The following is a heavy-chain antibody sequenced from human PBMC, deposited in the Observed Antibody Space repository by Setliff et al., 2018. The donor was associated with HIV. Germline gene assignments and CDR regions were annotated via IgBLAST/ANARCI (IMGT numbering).Heavy chain of an antibody. V-gene: IGHV4-4*08. D-gene: IGHD2-8*01. CDR1: GGSISSHY. J-gene: IGHJ4*02. Sequence: SETLSLTCTVSGGSISSHYWSWIRQPPGKGLEWIGHIYTSGSTNYNPSLKSRVTMSVGTSKNQFSLKLSSVTAADTAVYYCARLKLSGVIDYWGQGTLVTVSS. CDR2: IYTSGST. CDR3: ARLKLSGVIDY.